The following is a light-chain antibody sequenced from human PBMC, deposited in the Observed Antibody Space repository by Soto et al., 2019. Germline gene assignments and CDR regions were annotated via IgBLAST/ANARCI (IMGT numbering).Light chain of an antibody. Sequence: EIVITHSPSTLSVSPVERATLSCMASQIVRSNLAWYQQKPGRAPRLLMYGASNRVTGVPARFSGSGSGTDFTLTISSVQSEDFAIYYCQQYDHWPPYNFGQGTKVDIK. CDR2: GAS. CDR3: QQYDHWPPYN. V-gene: IGKV3-15*01. J-gene: IGKJ2*01. CDR1: QIVRSN.